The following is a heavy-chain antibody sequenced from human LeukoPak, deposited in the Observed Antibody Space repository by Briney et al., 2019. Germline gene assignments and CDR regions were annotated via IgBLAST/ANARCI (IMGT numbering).Heavy chain of an antibody. J-gene: IGHJ4*02. V-gene: IGHV3-15*01. CDR3: TVLANYYDSY. CDR1: GLTFSKAW. Sequence: PGGSLRLSCAVSGLTFSKAWMSWVRQAPGKGLEWVGRIKSKTDGGTADYAAPVKGRFTISRDDSKTTLYLQMNSLKTEDTAVYYCTVLANYYDSYWGQGTLVTVSS. CDR2: IKSKTDGGTA. D-gene: IGHD3-22*01.